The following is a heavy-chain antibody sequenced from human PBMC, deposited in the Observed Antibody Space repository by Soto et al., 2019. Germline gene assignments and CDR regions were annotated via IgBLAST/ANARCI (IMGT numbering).Heavy chain of an antibody. CDR1: GGSISSSSYY. CDR2: IYYSGST. V-gene: IGHV4-39*01. CDR3: RPGRFGSYGMDV. J-gene: IGHJ6*02. Sequence: SETLSLTCTVSGGSISSSSYYWGWIRQPPGKGLEWIGSIYYSGSTYYNPSLKSRVTISVDTTKNQFSLKLSSVTAADTAVYDCRPGRFGSYGMDVWGQGTTVTVSS. D-gene: IGHD3-10*01.